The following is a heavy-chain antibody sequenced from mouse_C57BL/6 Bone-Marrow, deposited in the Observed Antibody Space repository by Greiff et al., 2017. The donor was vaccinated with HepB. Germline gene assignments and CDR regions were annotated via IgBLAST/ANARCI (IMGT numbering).Heavy chain of an antibody. V-gene: IGHV1-81*01. CDR1: GYTFTSYG. CDR3: AREGYYGSSLDY. CDR2: IYPRSGNT. J-gene: IGHJ2*01. D-gene: IGHD1-1*01. Sequence: QVQLKESGAELARPGASVKLSCKASGYTFTSYGISWVKQRTGQGLEWIGEIYPRSGNTYYNEKFKGKATLTADKSSSTAYMELRSLTSEDSAVYFCAREGYYGSSLDYWGQGTTLTVSS.